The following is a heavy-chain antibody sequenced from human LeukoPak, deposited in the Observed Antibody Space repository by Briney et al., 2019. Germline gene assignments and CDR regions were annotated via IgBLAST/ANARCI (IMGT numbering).Heavy chain of an antibody. CDR3: ARDQYCSSTSCYGGAFDI. Sequence: ASVKVSCKASGYAFTSYGISWVRQAPGQGLEWMGWISAYNGNTNYAQKLQGRDTMTTDTSTSTAYMELRSLRSDDTAVYYCARDQYCSSTSCYGGAFDIWGQGTMVTVSS. CDR2: ISAYNGNT. D-gene: IGHD2-2*01. J-gene: IGHJ3*02. V-gene: IGHV1-18*01. CDR1: GYAFTSYG.